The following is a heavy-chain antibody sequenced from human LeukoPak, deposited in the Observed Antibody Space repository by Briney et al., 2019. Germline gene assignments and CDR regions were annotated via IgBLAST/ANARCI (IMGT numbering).Heavy chain of an antibody. Sequence: GASVKVSCKASEGTFSSYAISWVRQAPGQGLEWMGRIIPIFGTANYAQKFQGRVTITTDESTSTAYMELSSLRSEDTAVYYCARPPSYYDSSGSDAFDIWGQGTMVTVSS. CDR1: EGTFSSYA. CDR2: IIPIFGTA. J-gene: IGHJ3*02. CDR3: ARPPSYYDSSGSDAFDI. D-gene: IGHD3-22*01. V-gene: IGHV1-69*05.